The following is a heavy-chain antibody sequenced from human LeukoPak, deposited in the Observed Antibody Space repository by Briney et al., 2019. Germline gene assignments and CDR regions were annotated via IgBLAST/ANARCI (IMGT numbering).Heavy chain of an antibody. CDR3: LRHSSHWFDP. J-gene: IGHJ5*02. CDR1: GGSIICYY. V-gene: IGHV4-59*08. CDR2: IYYSGCT. Sequence: SWTLSLTRTVSGGSIICYYWNWLRQPPCKGLEGIGHIYYSGCTYYIPSLKRQVTISVVTSKNQCSVKPSTVPAEDTADCHRLRHSSHWFDPWGQGALVTVSS.